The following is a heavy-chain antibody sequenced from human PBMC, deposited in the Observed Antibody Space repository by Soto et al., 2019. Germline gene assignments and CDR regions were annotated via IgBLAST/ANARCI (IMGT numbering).Heavy chain of an antibody. CDR3: ARDEPTSYGMDV. J-gene: IGHJ6*02. V-gene: IGHV6-1*01. CDR2: TYYRSRWHN. CDR1: GDSVSTNSGA. Sequence: SQTLSLTCVISGDSVSTNSGAWSWIRQSPSRGLEWLGRTYYRSRWHNEYAASVKSRATISSDTSKNQLSLQLNSVTPEDTAVYYCARDEPTSYGMDVWGQGTTVTVSS.